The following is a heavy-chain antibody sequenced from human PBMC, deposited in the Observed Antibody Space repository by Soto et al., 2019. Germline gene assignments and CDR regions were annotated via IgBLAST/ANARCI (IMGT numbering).Heavy chain of an antibody. J-gene: IGHJ4*02. V-gene: IGHV3-30-3*01. CDR3: GRCTGTSCHLGSDY. D-gene: IGHD2-2*01. CDR1: GFTFSSYA. CDR2: ISYDGSNK. Sequence: GGSLRLSCAASGFTFSSYAMNWVRQAPGKGLEWVALISYDGSNKYYADSVRGRFTISRDSSTNTLFLQMNSLRAADTAVYYCGRCTGTSCHLGSDYWGQGTLVTVSS.